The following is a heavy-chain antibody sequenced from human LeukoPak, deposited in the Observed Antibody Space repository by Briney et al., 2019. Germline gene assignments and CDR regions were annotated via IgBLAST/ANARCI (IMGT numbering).Heavy chain of an antibody. Sequence: AGGSLRLSCAASGLTFSSYGMHWVRQAPGKGLEWVAVISYDGSNKYYADSVKGGFTISRDNSKNTLYLQMNSLRAEDTAVYYCAKDSVAGIEIPGMGYYGIDVWGQATTVTVSS. CDR2: ISYDGSNK. CDR1: GLTFSSYG. V-gene: IGHV3-30*18. J-gene: IGHJ6*02. D-gene: IGHD6-19*01. CDR3: AKDSVAGIEIPGMGYYGIDV.